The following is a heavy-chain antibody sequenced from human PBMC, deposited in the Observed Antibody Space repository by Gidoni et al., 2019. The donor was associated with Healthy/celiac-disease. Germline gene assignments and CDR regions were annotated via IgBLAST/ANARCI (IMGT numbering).Heavy chain of an antibody. V-gene: IGHV4-39*01. CDR3: VCYYDSSGYSH. CDR1: GGSISSSSYY. J-gene: IGHJ4*02. Sequence: QLQLQESGPGLVKPSETLSLPCTVSGGSISSSSYYWGWIRQPPGKGLEWIGSIYYSGSTYYNPSLKSRVTISVDTSKNQFSLKLSSVTAADTAVYYCVCYYDSSGYSHWGQGTLVTVSS. CDR2: IYYSGST. D-gene: IGHD3-22*01.